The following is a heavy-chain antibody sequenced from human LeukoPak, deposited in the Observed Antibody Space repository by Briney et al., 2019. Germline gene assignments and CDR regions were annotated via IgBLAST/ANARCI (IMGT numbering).Heavy chain of an antibody. CDR2: VSYDGSNK. CDR3: AKGWSIEAADYYFDH. V-gene: IGHV3-30*18. CDR1: GFNFRSYG. Sequence: GGSLRLSCAASGFNFRSYGMHWVRQAPGKGLEWVAVVSYDGSNKHYADSVKGRFTISRDNSKNTLNLQMNSLRAEDTAVYYCAKGWSIEAADYYFDHWGQGALVTVSS. D-gene: IGHD6-13*01. J-gene: IGHJ4*02.